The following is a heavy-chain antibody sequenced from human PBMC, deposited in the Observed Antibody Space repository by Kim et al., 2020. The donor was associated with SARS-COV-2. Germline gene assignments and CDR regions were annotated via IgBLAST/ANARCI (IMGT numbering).Heavy chain of an antibody. CDR1: GFTFSNYW. J-gene: IGHJ4*02. Sequence: GGSLRLSCAASGFTFSNYWMTWLRQAPGKGLEYVATINQDGSAKSYVDSVKGRFTISRDNAKNSLYLEMNSLRADDTAIYYCAKEHRGTYGDSWWGQGT. CDR2: INQDGSAK. D-gene: IGHD4-17*01. V-gene: IGHV3-7*03. CDR3: AKEHRGTYGDSW.